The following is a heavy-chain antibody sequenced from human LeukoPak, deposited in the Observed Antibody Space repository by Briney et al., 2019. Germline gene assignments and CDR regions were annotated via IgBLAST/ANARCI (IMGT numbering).Heavy chain of an antibody. CDR3: ARGIPIEI. CDR2: IYYSGST. Sequence: SETLSLTCTVSGGSISSSSYYWSWIRQPPGKGLEWIGYIYYSGSTNYNPSLKSRVTISVDTSKNQFSLKLSSVTAADTAVYYCARGIPIEIWGQGTMVTVSS. J-gene: IGHJ3*02. CDR1: GGSISSSSYY. V-gene: IGHV4-61*01. D-gene: IGHD5-18*01.